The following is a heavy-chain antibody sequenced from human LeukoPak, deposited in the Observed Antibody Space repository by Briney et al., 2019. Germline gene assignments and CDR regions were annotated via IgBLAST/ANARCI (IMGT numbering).Heavy chain of an antibody. CDR2: ISYDGSNK. Sequence: AGGSLLLSCAASGFTFSSYGMHWVRQAPGKGLEGVAVISYDGSNKYYADSVKGRFTISRDNSKNTLYLQMNSLRAEDTAVYYCAKDGSGYSGYADYWGQGTLVTVSS. CDR3: AKDGSGYSGYADY. D-gene: IGHD5-12*01. V-gene: IGHV3-30*18. J-gene: IGHJ4*02. CDR1: GFTFSSYG.